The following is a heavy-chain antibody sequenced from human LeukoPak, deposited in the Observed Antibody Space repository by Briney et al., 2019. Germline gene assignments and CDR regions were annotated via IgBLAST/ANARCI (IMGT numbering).Heavy chain of an antibody. CDR3: VRRPVADAFDI. V-gene: IGHV4-31*03. J-gene: IGHJ3*02. CDR1: GGSISTGGYY. Sequence: SGPTLVNPSQTLSLTCTVSGGSISTGGYYWTWIRQHPGKGLEWIGYIYNSGTTYYDPSLKSRVTISVDTSKNQFSLSLSSLTVADTAVYYCVRRPVADAFDIWGQGTVVTVAS. D-gene: IGHD2-21*01. CDR2: IYNSGTT.